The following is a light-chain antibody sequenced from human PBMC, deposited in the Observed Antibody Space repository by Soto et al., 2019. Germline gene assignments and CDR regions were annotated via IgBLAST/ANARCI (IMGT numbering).Light chain of an antibody. CDR2: KAS. V-gene: IGKV1-5*03. J-gene: IGKJ1*01. CDR3: QQYNNYPRT. CDR1: QSISSW. Sequence: GVRVTITCRASQSISSWLAWYQQKPGKAPKLLIFKASTLESGVPSRFSGSGSGTEFTLTISNLQPDDFATYFCQQYNNYPRTFGQGTKVDIK.